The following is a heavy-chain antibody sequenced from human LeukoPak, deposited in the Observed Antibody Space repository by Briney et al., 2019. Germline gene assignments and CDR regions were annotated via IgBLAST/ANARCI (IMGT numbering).Heavy chain of an antibody. J-gene: IGHJ4*02. CDR3: AKGLGFWSGYYTPFDY. V-gene: IGHV3-23*01. D-gene: IGHD3-3*01. Sequence: GGSLRLSCVASGFTLSSYAMSWVRPTPGTGLEWVSGITASGGSTYHADSVKGRFTISRDNSINTLNLQMNNLRAEDTAIYYCAKGLGFWSGYYTPFDYWGQGSSVTVSS. CDR1: GFTLSSYA. CDR2: ITASGGST.